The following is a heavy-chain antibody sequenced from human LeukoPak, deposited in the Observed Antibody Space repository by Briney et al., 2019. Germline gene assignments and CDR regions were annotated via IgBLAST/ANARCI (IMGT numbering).Heavy chain of an antibody. Sequence: PSETLSLTCTVSGGSISSYYWSWIRQPPGKGLEWIGYIYYSGSTNYNPSLKSRVTISVDTSKNQFSLKLSSVTAADTAVYYCARAQYSGYDFEEGAFDIWGQGTMVTVSS. CDR3: ARAQYSGYDFEEGAFDI. J-gene: IGHJ3*02. CDR1: GGSISSYY. D-gene: IGHD5-12*01. CDR2: IYYSGST. V-gene: IGHV4-59*01.